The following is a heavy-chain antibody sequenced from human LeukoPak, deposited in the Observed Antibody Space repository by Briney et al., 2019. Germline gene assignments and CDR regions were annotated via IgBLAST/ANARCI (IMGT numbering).Heavy chain of an antibody. CDR2: LNSDGTST. CDR3: GKANYQMLAPNHPYGTDV. CDR1: GFTFSSYW. J-gene: IGHJ6*02. D-gene: IGHD2-2*01. Sequence: GGSLRLSCAASGFTFSSYWMHWVRQAPGKGLVWVSLLNSDGTSTFYADSVKGRFTTSRDNAKNSLYLQMNSLRAEDTALYYCGKANYQMLAPNHPYGTDVWGQGTTVTVSS. V-gene: IGHV3-74*01.